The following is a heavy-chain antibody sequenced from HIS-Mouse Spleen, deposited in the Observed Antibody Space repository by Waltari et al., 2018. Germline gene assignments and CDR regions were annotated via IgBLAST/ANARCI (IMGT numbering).Heavy chain of an antibody. Sequence: EVQLVESGGGLVQPGRSLRLSCAASGFTFDDYDMHWVRQAPGKGLEGVAGISWNSGSIGYADSVKGRFTIARDNAKNSLYLQMNSLRAEDTALYYCAKDISRGKGGAFDIWGQGTMVTVSS. J-gene: IGHJ3*02. V-gene: IGHV3-9*01. CDR1: GFTFDDYD. D-gene: IGHD3-16*01. CDR3: AKDISRGKGGAFDI. CDR2: ISWNSGSI.